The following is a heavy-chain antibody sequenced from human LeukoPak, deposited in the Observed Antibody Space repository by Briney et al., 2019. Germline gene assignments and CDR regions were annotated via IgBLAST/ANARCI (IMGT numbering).Heavy chain of an antibody. J-gene: IGHJ4*02. CDR3: ARGRRYSDFDY. V-gene: IGHV4-39*07. D-gene: IGHD3-9*01. Sequence: SETLSLTCTVSGGSISSSTYYWGWIRQPPGKGLEWLGGIYYTGTTYYNPTLESRVTISVDTSKNQFSLKLSSVTAADTAVYYCARGRRYSDFDYWGQGTLVTVSS. CDR1: GGSISSSTYY. CDR2: IYYTGTT.